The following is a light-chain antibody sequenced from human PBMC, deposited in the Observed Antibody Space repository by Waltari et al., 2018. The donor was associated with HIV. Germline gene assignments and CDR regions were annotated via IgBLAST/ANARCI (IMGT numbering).Light chain of an antibody. V-gene: IGLV1-44*01. CDR3: AAWDDSLNGPV. CDR2: SNN. Sequence: QSVLTQPPSASGTPGQRVTISCSGNSSNIGSNTVNWYQQLPGTAPKPLIYSNNHRPSGVPDRFSGSKSGTSASLAISGLQSEDEADYYCAAWDDSLNGPVFGGGTKLTVL. J-gene: IGLJ2*01. CDR1: SSNIGSNT.